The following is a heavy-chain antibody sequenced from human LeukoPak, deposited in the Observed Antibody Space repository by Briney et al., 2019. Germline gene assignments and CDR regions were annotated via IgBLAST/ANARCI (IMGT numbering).Heavy chain of an antibody. J-gene: IGHJ4*02. CDR1: GGSINSHY. V-gene: IGHV4-59*08. D-gene: IGHD5-12*01. CDR2: IYYTGKN. Sequence: KASGTLSLTCAVSGGSINSHYWGWIRQPPGKGLQWIGDIYYTGKNNYNPSLKSRVTISLDTSKDHLSLNLTSVLAADTAIYYCVRRDSGWNYFDYWGQGILVTVSS. CDR3: VRRDSGWNYFDY.